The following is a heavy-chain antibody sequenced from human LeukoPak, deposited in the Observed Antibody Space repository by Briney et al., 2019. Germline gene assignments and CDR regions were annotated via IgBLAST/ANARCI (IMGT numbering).Heavy chain of an antibody. J-gene: IGHJ4*02. CDR2: INPNSGDT. V-gene: IGHV1-2*02. CDR3: AKARSRSSASSDY. Sequence: ASVKVSCKASGYTFTSYYMHWVRQAPGQGLEWMGWINPNSGDTNYAQKFQGRVTMTRDTSISTAYVELTSLTSDDTAVYYCAKARSRSSASSDYWGQGTLVTVSS. CDR1: GYTFTSYY. D-gene: IGHD6-6*01.